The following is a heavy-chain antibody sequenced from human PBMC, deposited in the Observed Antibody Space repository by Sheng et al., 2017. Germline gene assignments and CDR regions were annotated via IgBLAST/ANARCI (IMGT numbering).Heavy chain of an antibody. CDR3: ARGGSIPRPKSRGGNWYFDL. CDR1: GGSFSGYY. CDR2: INHSGST. J-gene: IGHJ2*01. D-gene: IGHD3-10*01. V-gene: IGHV4-34*01. Sequence: QVQLQQWGAGLLKPSETLSLTCAVYGGSFSGYYWSWIRQPPGKGLEWIGEINHSGSTNYNPSLKSRVTISVDTSKNQFSLKLSSVTAADTAVYYCARGGSIPRPKSRGGNWYFDLWGRGTLVTVSS.